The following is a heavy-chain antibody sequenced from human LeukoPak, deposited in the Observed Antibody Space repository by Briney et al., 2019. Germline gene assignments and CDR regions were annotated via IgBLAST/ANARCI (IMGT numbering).Heavy chain of an antibody. D-gene: IGHD3-10*01. CDR1: GGSISSGDYY. V-gene: IGHV4-30-4*08. Sequence: SQTLSLTCTVSGGSISSGDYYWSWIRQPPGKGLEWIGYIYYSGSTYYNPSLKSRVTISVDTSKNQFSLKLSSVTAADTAVYYCAISSGSYDALDPWGQGTLVTVSS. CDR2: IYYSGST. J-gene: IGHJ5*02. CDR3: AISSGSYDALDP.